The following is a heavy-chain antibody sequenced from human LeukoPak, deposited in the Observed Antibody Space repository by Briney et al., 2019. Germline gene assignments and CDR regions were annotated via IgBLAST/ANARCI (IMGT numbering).Heavy chain of an antibody. CDR2: ISGSGGHT. V-gene: IGHV3-23*01. J-gene: IGHJ2*01. CDR1: GFTFTSYA. D-gene: IGHD5-18*01. CDR3: AKDREDSAMISGVFDL. Sequence: GRPLRLSCEASGFTFTSYAMTWVRQAPGKGLEWVSGISGSGGHTYNADSVEGRFIISRDNSKNTVSLQLSSLRVEDTAVYFCAKDREDSAMISGVFDLWGRGTLVTVSS.